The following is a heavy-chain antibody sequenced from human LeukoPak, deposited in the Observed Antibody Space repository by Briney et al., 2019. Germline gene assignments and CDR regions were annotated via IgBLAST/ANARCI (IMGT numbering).Heavy chain of an antibody. J-gene: IGHJ5*02. CDR1: GYSISSGYC. V-gene: IGHV4-38-2*02. CDR3: ARAYSSSWYWNWFDP. CDR2: IYPTGST. D-gene: IGHD6-13*01. Sequence: SETLSLTCTVSGYSISSGYCWGWIRQPPGKGLEWIGNIYPTGSTYYNPSLKSRVTISVDTSKNQFSLKVSSVSAADTAVYYCARAYSSSWYWNWFDPWGQGTLVTVSS.